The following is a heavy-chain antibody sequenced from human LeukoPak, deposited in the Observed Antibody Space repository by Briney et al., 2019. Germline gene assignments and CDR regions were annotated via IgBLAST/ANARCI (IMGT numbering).Heavy chain of an antibody. CDR3: ARARYCSGGSCYSKYNWFDP. CDR1: GNSITTDYY. Sequence: SETLSLTCTVSGNSITTDYYWGWIRQPPGKGPEWIGSMHHSGTTKYNPSLKSRVTISVDTSKNQFSLKLSSVTAADTAVYYCARARYCSGGSCYSKYNWFDPWGQGTLVTVSS. J-gene: IGHJ5*02. CDR2: MHHSGTT. D-gene: IGHD2-15*01. V-gene: IGHV4-38-2*02.